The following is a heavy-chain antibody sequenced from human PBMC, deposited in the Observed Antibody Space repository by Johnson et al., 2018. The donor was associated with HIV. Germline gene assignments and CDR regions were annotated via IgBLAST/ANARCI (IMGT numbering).Heavy chain of an antibody. D-gene: IGHD1-26*01. CDR1: GFTFSSYA. CDR3: ARAVGAGGI. V-gene: IGHV3-30-3*01. Sequence: QVQLVESGGGVVQPGRSLRLSCAASGFTFSSYAMHWVRQAPGKGLEWVAVISYDGSNKYYADSVKGRFTISRDNSKNTLYLQMNSRRAEDTAVYYCARAVGAGGIWGQGTMVTVSS. CDR2: ISYDGSNK. J-gene: IGHJ3*02.